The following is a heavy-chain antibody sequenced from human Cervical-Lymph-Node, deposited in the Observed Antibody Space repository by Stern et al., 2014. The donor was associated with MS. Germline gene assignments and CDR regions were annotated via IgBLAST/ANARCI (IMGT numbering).Heavy chain of an antibody. Sequence: EVQLGESGAAVKKPGEALKISCTLSGYPFTTYYNALVRQMPGPGLEWMGVIYPYDSDTTCSPSFQGQVTISADKPITTAYLQWSSLRASDTAMYYCARHVQGFDYWGQGTLVTVSS. V-gene: IGHV5-51*04. CDR2: IYPYDSDT. CDR1: GYPFTTYY. CDR3: ARHVQGFDY. J-gene: IGHJ4*02.